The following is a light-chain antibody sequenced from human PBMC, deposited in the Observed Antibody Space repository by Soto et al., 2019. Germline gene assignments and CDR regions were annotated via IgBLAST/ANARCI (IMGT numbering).Light chain of an antibody. V-gene: IGKV1-39*01. J-gene: IGKJ1*01. CDR2: AAS. Sequence: DIQMPQYPSSLSASLGDRFTITCLASQSVSTFVSWFQLKPGKAPQPLIYAASSLQTGVPSRFSGSGSGTDFTLTISSLQPEDFATYYCQQANSCPPTFGQGTKVDIK. CDR1: QSVSTF. CDR3: QQANSCPPT.